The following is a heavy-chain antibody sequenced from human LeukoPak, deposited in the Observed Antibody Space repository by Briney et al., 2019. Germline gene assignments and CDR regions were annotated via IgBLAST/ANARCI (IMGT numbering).Heavy chain of an antibody. J-gene: IGHJ4*02. CDR2: IYYSGST. CDR1: GGSISSYY. V-gene: IGHV4-59*08. D-gene: IGHD3-22*01. Sequence: SETLSLTCTVSGGSISSYYWSWIRQPPGKGLEWIGYIYYSGSTNYNPSLKSRVTISVDTSKNQFSLKLSSVTAADTAVYYCASLYYYDSSGYYYKDYWGQGTLVTVSS. CDR3: ASLYYYDSSGYYYKDY.